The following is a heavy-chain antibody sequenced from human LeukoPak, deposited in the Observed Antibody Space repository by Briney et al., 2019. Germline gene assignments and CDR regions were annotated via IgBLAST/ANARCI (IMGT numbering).Heavy chain of an antibody. CDR2: IYYSGST. CDR1: GGFISSGGYY. D-gene: IGHD3-22*01. CDR3: ARVGYYDSSGYY. V-gene: IGHV4-31*03. J-gene: IGHJ4*02. Sequence: SETLSLTCTVSGGFISSGGYYWSWIRQHPGKGLEWIGYIYYSGSTYYNPSLKSRVTISVDTSKNQFSLKLSSVTAADTAVYYCARVGYYDSSGYYWGQGTLVTVSS.